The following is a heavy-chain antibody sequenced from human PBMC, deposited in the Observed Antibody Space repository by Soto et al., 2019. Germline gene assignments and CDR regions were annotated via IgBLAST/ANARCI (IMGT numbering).Heavy chain of an antibody. J-gene: IGHJ6*02. V-gene: IGHV1-69*06. CDR1: GGTFSSYA. CDR3: ARGATNWYYYYGMDV. CDR2: IIPIFGTA. Sequence: AAVKVSCKASGGTFSSYAISWVRQAPGQGLEWMGGIIPIFGTAYYAQKFQGRVTITADKSTSTAYMELSSLRSEDTAVYYCARGATNWYYYYGMDVWGQGTTVTVSS. D-gene: IGHD1-26*01.